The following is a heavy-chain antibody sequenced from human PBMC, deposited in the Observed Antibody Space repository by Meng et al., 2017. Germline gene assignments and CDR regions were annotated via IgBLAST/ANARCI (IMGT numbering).Heavy chain of an antibody. CDR3: ARIQSARGYSSSLSHFDY. V-gene: IGHV5-51*01. CDR1: GYSFTSYW. D-gene: IGHD6-13*01. J-gene: IGHJ4*02. Sequence: KVSCKGSGYSFTSYWIGWVRQMPGKGLEWMGIIYPGDSDTRYSPSFQGQVTISADKSISTAYLQWSSLKASDTAMYYCARIQSARGYSSSLSHFDYWGQGNRVNGAS. CDR2: IYPGDSDT.